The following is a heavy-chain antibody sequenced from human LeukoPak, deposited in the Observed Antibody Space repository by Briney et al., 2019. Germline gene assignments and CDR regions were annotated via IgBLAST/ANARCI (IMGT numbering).Heavy chain of an antibody. CDR3: ARGGDYGIYYFDY. J-gene: IGHJ4*02. Sequence: GRSLRLSCAASGFTFSSYGMHWVRQAPGKGLEWVAVLWYDGSNKYYADSVKGRFTISRDNSKNTLYLQMNSLRAEDTAVYYCARGGDYGIYYFDYWGQGTLVTVSS. CDR1: GFTFSSYG. CDR2: LWYDGSNK. V-gene: IGHV3-33*01. D-gene: IGHD4-17*01.